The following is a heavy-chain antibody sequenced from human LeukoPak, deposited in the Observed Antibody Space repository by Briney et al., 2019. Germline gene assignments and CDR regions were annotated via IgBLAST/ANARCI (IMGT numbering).Heavy chain of an antibody. V-gene: IGHV4-31*03. CDR3: ARGRIIRGIHFDS. J-gene: IGHJ4*02. Sequence: PSQTLSLTCTVSGGSLSSGGYYWSWIRQHPGKALELIGYIYDSGSTYYNPSLKSRVTISVDRSKNQFSLEVHSVTAADTAVYYCARGRIIRGIHFDSWGQGTLVTVSS. D-gene: IGHD3-10*01. CDR1: GGSLSSGGYY. CDR2: IYDSGST.